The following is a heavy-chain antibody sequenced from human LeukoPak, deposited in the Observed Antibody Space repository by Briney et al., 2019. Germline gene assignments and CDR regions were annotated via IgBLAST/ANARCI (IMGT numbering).Heavy chain of an antibody. CDR2: ISSSRRYI. Sequence: GRSLRLSCAASGFTFSSYGMHWVRQAPGKGLEWVSSISSSRRYIYYADSVKGRFTISRDNAKNSLYLQMNSLRAEDTAVYYCARDSPYYDSSGYYPSGAFDIWGQGTMVTVSS. D-gene: IGHD3-22*01. CDR1: GFTFSSYG. V-gene: IGHV3-21*01. CDR3: ARDSPYYDSSGYYPSGAFDI. J-gene: IGHJ3*02.